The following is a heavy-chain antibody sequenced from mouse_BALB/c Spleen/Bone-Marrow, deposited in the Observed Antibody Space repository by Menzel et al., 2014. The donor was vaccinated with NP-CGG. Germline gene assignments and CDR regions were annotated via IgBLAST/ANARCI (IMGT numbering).Heavy chain of an antibody. CDR1: GYSFTGYF. V-gene: IGHV1-20*02. J-gene: IGHJ3*01. CDR2: INPYNGDT. D-gene: IGHD2-4*01. CDR3: ARIYDYDRGAWFAY. Sequence: LVESGASVKISCKASGYSFTGYFMNWVMQSHGKSLEWIGRINPYNGDTFYNQKFKDKATLTMDKSSSTAHMELRSLASEDSAVYYCARIYDYDRGAWFAYWGQGTLVTVSA.